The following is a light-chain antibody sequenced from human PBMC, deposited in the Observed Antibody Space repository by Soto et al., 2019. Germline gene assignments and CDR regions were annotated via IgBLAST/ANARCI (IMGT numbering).Light chain of an antibody. CDR1: QGISYTSNNKTY. CDR3: QQYYASPFT. CDR2: WAS. V-gene: IGKV4-1*01. J-gene: IGKJ3*01. Sequence: DIVMTQFPGSLALSLGERAIINCKSSQGISYTSNNKTYLAWFQQRPSQPPKLIIYWASIRESGVPGRFSGSGSGTEFTLTISSLQAEDVALYYCQQYYASPFTFGPGTKVEI.